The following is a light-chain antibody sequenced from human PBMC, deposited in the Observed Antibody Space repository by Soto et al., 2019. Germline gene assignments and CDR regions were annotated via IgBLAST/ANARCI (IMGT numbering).Light chain of an antibody. CDR2: GAS. CDR1: QSVSSN. V-gene: IGKV3-15*01. Sequence: EIVMTQSPATLSVSPGERATLSCRASQSVSSNLAWYQQKPGQAPRLLMYGASTRATDIPARFSGSGSGTEFTLTISSLQSEDFAVYYCQQFNNWPPTFGQGTKVEIK. J-gene: IGKJ1*01. CDR3: QQFNNWPPT.